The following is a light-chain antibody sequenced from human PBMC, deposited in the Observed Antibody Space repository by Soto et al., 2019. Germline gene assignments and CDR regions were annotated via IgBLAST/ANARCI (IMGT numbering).Light chain of an antibody. CDR2: DVT. Sequence: QSALTQPASVSGSPGQSITISCTGTSSDVGAYDYVSWYQQHPGKAPKLMIYDVTNRPSGVSNRFSGSKSGITASLTISGLQAEDEADYYCSSYTSSVTPLFGTGTKLTVL. CDR3: SSYTSSVTPL. V-gene: IGLV2-14*01. CDR1: SSDVGAYDY. J-gene: IGLJ1*01.